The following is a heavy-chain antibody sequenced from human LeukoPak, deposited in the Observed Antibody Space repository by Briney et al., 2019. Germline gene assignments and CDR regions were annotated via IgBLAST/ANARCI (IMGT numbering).Heavy chain of an antibody. J-gene: IGHJ4*02. CDR3: AKDRQWELLDY. Sequence: PGGSLRLSCAASGFTFSSYGMHWVRQAPGKGLEGVAVISYDGSNKYYADSVKGRFTISRDNSKNTLYLQMNSLRAEDTAVYYCAKDRQWELLDYWGQGTLVTVSS. CDR1: GFTFSSYG. CDR2: ISYDGSNK. D-gene: IGHD1-26*01. V-gene: IGHV3-30*18.